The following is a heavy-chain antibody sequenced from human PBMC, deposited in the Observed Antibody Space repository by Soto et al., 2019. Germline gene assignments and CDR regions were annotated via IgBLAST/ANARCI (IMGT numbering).Heavy chain of an antibody. CDR1: GFSFSSCA. J-gene: IGHJ4*02. V-gene: IGHV3-23*01. CDR2: ISGGGGST. D-gene: IGHD6-19*01. Sequence: EVQLLESGGGLVQPGGSLRLSCAASGFSFSSCAMNWVRQAPGKGLEWVSGISGGGGSTYYADSVEGRFTLSRDNSKNTLYLQMNSLRAEDTAVYYCAKARGDSSGRRAFDSWGQGTLVTVSS. CDR3: AKARGDSSGRRAFDS.